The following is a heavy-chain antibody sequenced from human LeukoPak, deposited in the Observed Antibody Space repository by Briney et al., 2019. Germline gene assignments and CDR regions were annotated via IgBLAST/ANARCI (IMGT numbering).Heavy chain of an antibody. CDR3: ARGPFVDYYDSSGYYYFDY. J-gene: IGHJ4*02. CDR2: INHSGST. D-gene: IGHD3-22*01. V-gene: IGHV4-34*01. CDR1: GGSFSGYY. Sequence: SETLSLTCAVYGGSFSGYYWSWIRQPPGKGLEWIGEINHSGSTNYNPSLKSRVTISVDTSKNQFSLKLSSVTAADTAVYYCARGPFVDYYDSSGYYYFDYWGQGTLVTVSS.